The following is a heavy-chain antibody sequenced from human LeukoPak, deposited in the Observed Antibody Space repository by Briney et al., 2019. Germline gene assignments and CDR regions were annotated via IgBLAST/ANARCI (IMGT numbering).Heavy chain of an antibody. CDR3: ARDMRYCSSTSCRPYYYYMDV. J-gene: IGHJ6*03. V-gene: IGHV4-61*02. CDR1: GGSISSGSYY. Sequence: SQTPSLTCTVSGGSISSGSYYWSWIRQPAGKGLEWIGRIYTSGSTNYNPSLKSRVTISVDTSKNQFSLKLSSVTAADTAVYYCARDMRYCSSTSCRPYYYYMDVWGKGTRSPSP. CDR2: IYTSGST. D-gene: IGHD2-2*01.